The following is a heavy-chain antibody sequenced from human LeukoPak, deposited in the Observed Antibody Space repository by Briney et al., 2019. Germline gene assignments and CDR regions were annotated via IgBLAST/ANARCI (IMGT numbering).Heavy chain of an antibody. CDR1: GGSISSYY. Sequence: SETLSLTCTVSGGSISSYYWSWIRQPAGKGLEWIGRIYTSGSTNYNPSLKSRVTMSVDTSKNQFSLKLSSVTAADTAVYYCARGVAGTAWSYYYYMDVWGKGTTVTVSS. CDR3: ARGVAGTAWSYYYYMDV. CDR2: IYTSGST. V-gene: IGHV4-4*07. D-gene: IGHD6-19*01. J-gene: IGHJ6*03.